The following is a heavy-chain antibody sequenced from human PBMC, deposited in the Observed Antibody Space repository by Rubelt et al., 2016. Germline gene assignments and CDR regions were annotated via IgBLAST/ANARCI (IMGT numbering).Heavy chain of an antibody. J-gene: IGHJ4*02. V-gene: IGHV1-3*01. Sequence: QVQLVQSGAEVKKPGASVKLSCKASGYTFTNFAVHWVRQAPGQRPEWMGWINAGNGQPRSSQKFQGRVTITSDTSASTAFMELSSLRSDDTAVYYCARGDGYTFGYWGQGTLVTVSS. D-gene: IGHD5-24*01. CDR2: INAGNGQP. CDR3: ARGDGYTFGY. CDR1: GYTFTNFA.